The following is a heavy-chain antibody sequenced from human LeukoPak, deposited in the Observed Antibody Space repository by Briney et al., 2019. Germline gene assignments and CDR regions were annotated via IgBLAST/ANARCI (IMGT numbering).Heavy chain of an antibody. D-gene: IGHD6-19*01. CDR2: ISYTGST. V-gene: IGHV4-61*01. CDR3: ARAVTGTSPLGY. J-gene: IGHJ4*02. CDR1: GGSISSSSYY. Sequence: PSETLSLTCTVSGGSISSSSYYWSWIRQPPGKGLEWIGYISYTGSTNYNPSLQSRVTMSVDMSKNQLSLKLSSVTAADTAVYFCARAVTGTSPLGYWGQGALVTVSS.